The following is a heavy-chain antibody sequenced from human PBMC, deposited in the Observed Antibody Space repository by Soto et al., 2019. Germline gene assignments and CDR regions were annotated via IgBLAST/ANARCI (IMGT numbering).Heavy chain of an antibody. CDR3: ARASYYGDYLYYFDY. Sequence: SETLSLTCAVYGGSFSGYYWSWIRQPPGKGLEWIGEINHSGSTNYNPSLKSRVTISVDTSKNQFSLKLSSVTAADTAVYYCARASYYGDYLYYFDYWGQGTLVTVSS. V-gene: IGHV4-34*01. J-gene: IGHJ4*02. CDR1: GGSFSGYY. CDR2: INHSGST. D-gene: IGHD4-17*01.